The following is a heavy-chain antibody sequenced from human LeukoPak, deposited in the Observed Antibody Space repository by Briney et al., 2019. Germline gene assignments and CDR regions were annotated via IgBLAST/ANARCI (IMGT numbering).Heavy chain of an antibody. Sequence: PSETLSLTCTVSGGSISSSSYYWGWIRQPPGKGLEWIGSIYYSGSTYYNPSLKSRVTISVDTSKNQFSLKLSSVTAADTAVYYCARLRAHIGQWLVHRGAFDIWGQGTMVTVSS. CDR3: ARLRAHIGQWLVHRGAFDI. CDR2: IYYSGST. V-gene: IGHV4-39*07. CDR1: GGSISSSSYY. D-gene: IGHD6-19*01. J-gene: IGHJ3*02.